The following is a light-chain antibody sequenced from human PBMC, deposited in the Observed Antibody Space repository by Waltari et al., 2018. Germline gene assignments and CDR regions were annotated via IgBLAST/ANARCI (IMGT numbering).Light chain of an antibody. Sequence: DIVMTQSPDSLAVSLGERATINCKSSQSVLYSSNNKNYLAWYQQKPGQPPKLSIYWASTRESGFPDRFSGSGSGTDFTLTISSLQAEDVAVYYCQQYYTTPITFGQGTRLEIK. V-gene: IGKV4-1*01. J-gene: IGKJ5*01. CDR2: WAS. CDR1: QSVLYSSNNKNY. CDR3: QQYYTTPIT.